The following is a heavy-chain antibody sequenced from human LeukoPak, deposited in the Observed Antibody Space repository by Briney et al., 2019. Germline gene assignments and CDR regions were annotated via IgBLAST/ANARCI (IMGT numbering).Heavy chain of an antibody. Sequence: ASVKVSCKASGYTFTGYYMHWVRQAPGQGLEWMGWINPNSGGTNYAQKLQGGVTMTRDTSISTAYMELSRLRSDDTAVYYCARGPLYCSGGSCRKLEYFQHWGQGTLVTVSS. CDR2: INPNSGGT. CDR3: ARGPLYCSGGSCRKLEYFQH. V-gene: IGHV1-2*02. CDR1: GYTFTGYY. D-gene: IGHD2-15*01. J-gene: IGHJ1*01.